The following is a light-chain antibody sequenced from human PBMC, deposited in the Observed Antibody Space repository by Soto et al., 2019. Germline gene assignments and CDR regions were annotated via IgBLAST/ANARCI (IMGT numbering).Light chain of an antibody. CDR2: GAS. V-gene: IGKV3-20*01. CDR3: QQYGSSPPIT. Sequence: EIVLTQSPGTLSLSPGERATLSCRASQSVSSSYLAWYQQKPGQAPRLLIYGASSRATGIPDRFSGSGSGTGFTLTISRLEPEDFAVYDCQQYGSSPPITFGQGTRLEIK. CDR1: QSVSSSY. J-gene: IGKJ5*01.